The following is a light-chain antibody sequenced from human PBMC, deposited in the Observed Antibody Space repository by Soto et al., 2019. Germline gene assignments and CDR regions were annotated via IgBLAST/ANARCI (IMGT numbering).Light chain of an antibody. CDR3: QSYDSSLSSYVV. V-gene: IGLV1-40*01. CDR1: NSNIGAGY. J-gene: IGLJ2*01. Sequence: QSVLTQPPSVSGAPGQRVTISCTGSNSNIGAGYVHWYQQLPGTAPKLLIYGTTNRPSGVPDRFSGSKSGTSASLAITGLQAEDEADYYCQSYDSSLSSYVVFGGGTNLTVL. CDR2: GTT.